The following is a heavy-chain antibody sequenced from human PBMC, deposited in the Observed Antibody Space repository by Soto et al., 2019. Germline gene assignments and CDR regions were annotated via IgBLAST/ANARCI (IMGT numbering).Heavy chain of an antibody. V-gene: IGHV1-18*01. J-gene: IGHJ4*02. CDR2: ISAYNGNT. Sequence: ASVKVSCKASGYTFTSYGISWVRPSPGQGLEWMGWISAYNGNTNYAQQLQGRVTMTTDTSTSTAYMDLRSLRSDDPAVYYCARDVIAATLRTLGFAYWGQGPPVTVSS. CDR3: ARDVIAATLRTLGFAY. D-gene: IGHD6-6*01. CDR1: GYTFTSYG.